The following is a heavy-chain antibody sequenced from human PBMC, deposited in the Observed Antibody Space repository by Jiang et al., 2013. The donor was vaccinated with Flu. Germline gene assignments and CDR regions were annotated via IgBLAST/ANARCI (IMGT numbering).Heavy chain of an antibody. Sequence: VQLLESGGGVVQPGRSLRLSCAASGFTFSSYAMHWVRQAPGKGLEWVAVISYDGSNKYYADSVKGRFTISRDNSKNTLYLQMNSLRAEDTAVYYCARDHYYDSSGYYYPYDAFDIWAKGQWSPSLQ. CDR1: GFTFSSYA. V-gene: IGHV3-30-3*01. J-gene: IGHJ3*02. CDR2: ISYDGSNK. CDR3: ARDHYYDSSGYYYPYDAFDI. D-gene: IGHD3-22*01.